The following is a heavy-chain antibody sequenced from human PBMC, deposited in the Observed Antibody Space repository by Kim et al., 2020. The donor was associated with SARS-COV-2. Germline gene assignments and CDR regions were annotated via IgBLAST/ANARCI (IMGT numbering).Heavy chain of an antibody. Sequence: YVESVKGRVTIARDNTKNSRYLKMNGLGAEDTAVYYCARVGIVAGSFDYWGQGTLVTVSS. D-gene: IGHD5-12*01. J-gene: IGHJ4*02. CDR3: ARVGIVAGSFDY. V-gene: IGHV3-7*01.